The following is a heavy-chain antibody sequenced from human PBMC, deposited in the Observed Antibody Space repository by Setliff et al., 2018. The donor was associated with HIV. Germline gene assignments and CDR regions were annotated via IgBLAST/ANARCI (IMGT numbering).Heavy chain of an antibody. CDR2: IRSKTDGGTT. CDR3: TTRGTWDYRDYFDY. Sequence: GGSLRLSCAASGFTFSNAWMSWVRQAPGKGLEWVGRIRSKTDGGTTDYSAPVRGRFSISRDDSKKMLYLQMNSLKTEDTAVYYCTTRGTWDYRDYFDYWGQGTLVTVSS. CDR1: GFTFSNAW. V-gene: IGHV3-15*01. J-gene: IGHJ4*02. D-gene: IGHD1-26*01.